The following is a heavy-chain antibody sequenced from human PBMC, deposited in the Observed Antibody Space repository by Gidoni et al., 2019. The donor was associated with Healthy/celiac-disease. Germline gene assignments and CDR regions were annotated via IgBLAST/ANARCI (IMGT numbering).Heavy chain of an antibody. CDR1: GGSISSGGYY. J-gene: IGHJ3*02. Sequence: QLQLQESGPGLVKPSQTLSLTCTVSGGSISSGGYYWSWIRQHPGTGLEWIGYIYYSGSTYYNPSLKSLVTISVDTSKNQFSLKLSSVTAADTAVYYCARVSRAEAFDIWGQGTMVTVSS. CDR2: IYYSGST. CDR3: ARVSRAEAFDI. V-gene: IGHV4-31*01.